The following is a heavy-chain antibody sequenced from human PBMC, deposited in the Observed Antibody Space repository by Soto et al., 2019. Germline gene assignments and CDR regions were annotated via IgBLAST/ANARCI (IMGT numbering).Heavy chain of an antibody. J-gene: IGHJ6*03. V-gene: IGHV4-34*01. Sequence: PSETLSLTCAVYGGSFSGYYWSWIRQPPGKGLEWIGEINHSGSTNYNPSLKSRVTISVDTSKNQFSLKLSSVTAADTAVYYCATGDPSVSGSYYNARTCMDVWGKGTTVTVSS. CDR3: ATGDPSVSGSYYNARTCMDV. D-gene: IGHD3-10*01. CDR2: INHSGST. CDR1: GGSFSGYY.